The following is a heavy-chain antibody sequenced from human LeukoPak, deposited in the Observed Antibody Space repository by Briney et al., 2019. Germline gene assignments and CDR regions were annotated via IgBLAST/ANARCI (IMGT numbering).Heavy chain of an antibody. Sequence: SETLSLTCTVSGGSISSSSYYWGWLRPPPGKGLEGIGSIYYSGSTYYNPSLKSRVTISVDKSKNQFSLKLSSVTAADTAVYYCAGSLFGLYSSSLQWLAFDYWGQGTLVTVSS. CDR3: AGSLFGLYSSSLQWLAFDY. CDR1: GGSISSSSYY. V-gene: IGHV4-39*01. J-gene: IGHJ4*02. D-gene: IGHD6-13*01. CDR2: IYYSGST.